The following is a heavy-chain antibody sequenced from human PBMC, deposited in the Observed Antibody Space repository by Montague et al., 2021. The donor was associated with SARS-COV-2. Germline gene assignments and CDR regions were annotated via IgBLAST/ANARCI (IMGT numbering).Heavy chain of an antibody. CDR3: ARHRNYGDHSLDNWFHP. Sequence: SETLSLTCTVSADSTSCPNCYWGWIRQAPGKGLDWIGTIYNSGTTYYNPSLKSRLTISIDTSKNQSSLKLTSVTAADTAVYYCARHRNYGDHSLDNWFHPWGQGTLVTVSS. J-gene: IGHJ5*02. CDR2: IYNSGTT. CDR1: ADSTSCPNCY. V-gene: IGHV4-39*01. D-gene: IGHD4-17*01.